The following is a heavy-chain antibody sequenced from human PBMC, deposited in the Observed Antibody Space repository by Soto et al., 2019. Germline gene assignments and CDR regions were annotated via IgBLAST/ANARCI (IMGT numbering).Heavy chain of an antibody. CDR2: IYYIGTT. CDR3: AREEKQLSRYGGDFDY. D-gene: IGHD3-16*01. Sequence: QVQLQESGPGLVKPSETLSLTCSVSDGSVNTGNYYWSWIRQPPGKGLEWIGHIYYIGTTNYNPSLKSRVTISVDTSKNQFSLKATSVTAADTAVYFCAREEKQLSRYGGDFDYWGQGILVTVSS. J-gene: IGHJ4*02. V-gene: IGHV4-61*01. CDR1: DGSVNTGNYY.